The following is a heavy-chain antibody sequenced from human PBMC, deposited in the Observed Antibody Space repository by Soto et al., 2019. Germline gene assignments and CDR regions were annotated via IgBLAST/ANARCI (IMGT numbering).Heavy chain of an antibody. CDR1: GFTFSSYA. V-gene: IGHV3-23*01. CDR3: AGRIAAAGKAFFGY. J-gene: IGHJ4*02. Sequence: HPGGSLRLSCAASGFTFSSYAMSWVRQAPGKGLEWVSAISGSGGSTYYADSVKGRFTISRDNSKNTLYLQMNSLRAEDTAVYYCAGRIAAAGKAFFGYWGQGTLVTVS. D-gene: IGHD6-13*01. CDR2: ISGSGGST.